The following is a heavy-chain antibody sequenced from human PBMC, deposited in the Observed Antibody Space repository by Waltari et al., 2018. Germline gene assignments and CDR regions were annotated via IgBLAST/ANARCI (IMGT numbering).Heavy chain of an antibody. CDR3: ASEYSSSSGLAY. Sequence: QVQLQESGPGLVKPSETLSLTCAVSGYSISSGYYWGWIRQPPGKGLEWIGSIYHGGSTYYNPPLKSRVTISVDTSKNQFSLKLSSVTAADTAVYYCASEYSSSSGLAYWGQGTLVTVSS. CDR2: IYHGGST. V-gene: IGHV4-38-2*01. D-gene: IGHD6-6*01. J-gene: IGHJ4*02. CDR1: GYSISSGYY.